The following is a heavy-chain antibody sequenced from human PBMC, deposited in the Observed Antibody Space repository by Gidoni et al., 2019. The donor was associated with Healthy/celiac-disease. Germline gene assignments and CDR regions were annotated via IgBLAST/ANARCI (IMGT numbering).Heavy chain of an antibody. CDR3: ARGERDGGNYLAHAY. Sequence: EVQLVESGGGLVQPGGSLRLSCAASGFTFSSYSMNWVRQAPGKGLGWVSYISSSSSTIYYADSVKGRFTISRDNAKNSLYLQMNSLRAEDTAVYYCARGERDGGNYLAHAYWGQGTLVTVSS. V-gene: IGHV3-48*01. J-gene: IGHJ4*02. CDR1: GFTFSSYS. CDR2: ISSSSSTI. D-gene: IGHD4-4*01.